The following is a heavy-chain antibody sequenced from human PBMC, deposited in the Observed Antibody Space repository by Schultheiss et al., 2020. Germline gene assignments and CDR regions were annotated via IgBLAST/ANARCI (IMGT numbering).Heavy chain of an antibody. CDR2: IYYSGST. J-gene: IGHJ5*02. D-gene: IGHD2-15*01. CDR1: GGSISSGDYY. Sequence: SETLSLTCTVSGGSISSGDYYWSWIRQPPGKGLEWIGYIYYSGSTYYNPSLKSRVTISVDTSKNQFSLKLSSVTAADTAVYYCARHPYCSGGSCYFNWFDPWGQGTLVTVSS. CDR3: ARHPYCSGGSCYFNWFDP. V-gene: IGHV4-30-4*01.